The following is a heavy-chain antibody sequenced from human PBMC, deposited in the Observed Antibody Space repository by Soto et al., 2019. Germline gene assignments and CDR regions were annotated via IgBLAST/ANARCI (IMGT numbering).Heavy chain of an antibody. CDR1: GYSFTSYW. J-gene: IGHJ6*02. V-gene: IGHV5-10-1*01. CDR3: ARNLSPHYYYYGMDV. Sequence: VASRKISCKVSGYSFTSYWISWVRQMPGKGLEWMGRIDPSDSYTNYSPSFQGHVTISADKSISTAYLQWSSLKASDTAMYYCARNLSPHYYYYGMDVWGQGTTVTVSS. CDR2: IDPSDSYT.